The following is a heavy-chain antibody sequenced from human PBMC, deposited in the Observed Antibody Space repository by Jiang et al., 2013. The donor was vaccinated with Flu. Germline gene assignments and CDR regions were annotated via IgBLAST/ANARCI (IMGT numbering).Heavy chain of an antibody. J-gene: IGHJ3*02. CDR2: IYPSDSDT. Sequence: VQLVESGAEVKKPGESLKISCEASGYYFTSYWIGWVRQMPGKGLEWMGIIYPSDSDTRYSASFQGQVTISADKSTSTAYLQWSSLKASDTAMYFCARESGYSYGLSDAFDIWGQGTMITVSS. CDR1: GYYFTSYW. D-gene: IGHD5-18*01. V-gene: IGHV5-51*01. CDR3: ARESGYSYGLSDAFDI.